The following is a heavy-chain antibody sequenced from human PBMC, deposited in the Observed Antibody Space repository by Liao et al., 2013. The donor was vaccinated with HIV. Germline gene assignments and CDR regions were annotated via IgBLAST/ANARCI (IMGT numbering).Heavy chain of an antibody. J-gene: IGHJ4*02. CDR2: MNHSGST. D-gene: IGHD3-3*01. CDR1: GGSFRGNY. CDR3: ARARLEWLFKGPAQHYFDY. Sequence: QVQLHQWGAGLLKPSETLSLTCAVYGGSFRGNYWSWIRQPPGKGLEWIGEMNHSGSTNYNPSLKSRVTISVDTSKNQFSLKLTSVTAADSAVYYCARARLEWLFKGPAQHYFDYWGQGTLVTGLL. V-gene: IGHV4-34*01.